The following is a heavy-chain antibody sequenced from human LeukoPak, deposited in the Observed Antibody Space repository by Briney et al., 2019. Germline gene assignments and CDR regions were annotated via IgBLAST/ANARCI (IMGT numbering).Heavy chain of an antibody. CDR2: IHHSGSA. CDR3: AIIGAPDW. CDR1: GGSISSVEYY. J-gene: IGHJ4*02. V-gene: IGHV4-30-2*01. Sequence: SETLSLTCTVSGGSISSVEYYWSWIRQPPGKGLEWIGYIHHSGSADYNPSLKSRVAMSVDRSKNQFSLRLSSVTAADTAVYYCAIIGAPDWWGQGTLVTVSS.